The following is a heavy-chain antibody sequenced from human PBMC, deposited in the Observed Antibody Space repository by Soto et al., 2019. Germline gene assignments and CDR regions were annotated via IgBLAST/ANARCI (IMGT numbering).Heavy chain of an antibody. J-gene: IGHJ4*02. CDR1: GGSISSSSYY. Sequence: QLQLQESGPGLVKPSETLSLTCTVSGGSISSSSYYWGWIRQPPGKGLEWIGSIYYSGSTDYNPSLKSRVTIPVDTSKNQFSLKLGSVTAADTAVYYCARHLAYYYDSSGYSPYYFDYWGQGTLVTVSS. D-gene: IGHD3-22*01. CDR3: ARHLAYYYDSSGYSPYYFDY. CDR2: IYYSGST. V-gene: IGHV4-39*01.